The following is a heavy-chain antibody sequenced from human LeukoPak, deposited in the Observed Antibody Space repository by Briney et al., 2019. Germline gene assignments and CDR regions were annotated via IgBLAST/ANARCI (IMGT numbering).Heavy chain of an antibody. J-gene: IGHJ3*02. D-gene: IGHD5-18*01. CDR1: GGSISSGGYY. Sequence: PSETLSLTCTVSGGSISSGGYYWSWIRQPPGKGLEWIGYIYHSGSTYYNPSLKSRVTISVDRSKNQFSLKLSSVTAADTVVYYCARDHGYSYGYDAFDIWGQGTMVTVSS. V-gene: IGHV4-30-2*01. CDR2: IYHSGST. CDR3: ARDHGYSYGYDAFDI.